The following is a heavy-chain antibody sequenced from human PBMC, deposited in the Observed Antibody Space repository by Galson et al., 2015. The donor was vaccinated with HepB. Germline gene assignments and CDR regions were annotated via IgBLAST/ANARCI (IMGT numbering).Heavy chain of an antibody. Sequence: SVKVSCKASGYTFTGYYLHWVRQAPGQGLEWVGRINPNSGDTNYAQKFRGRVTMTRDTSITTAYMELRSLRSDDTAVYYCACPHITGTFPFDYWGQGTLVTVSS. CDR3: ACPHITGTFPFDY. CDR1: GYTFTGYY. J-gene: IGHJ4*02. D-gene: IGHD1-7*01. V-gene: IGHV1-2*06. CDR2: INPNSGDT.